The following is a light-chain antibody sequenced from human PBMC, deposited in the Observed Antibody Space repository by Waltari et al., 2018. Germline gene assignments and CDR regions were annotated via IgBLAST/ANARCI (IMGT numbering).Light chain of an antibody. CDR3: QQSYTTPRT. Sequence: NSHARQNISTYLDWYQQRPGKAPNVLIYAASSLQSGVPLRFSGSGSGTHFTLTINSLQPEDFATYYCQQSYTTPRTFGQGTNLQIK. J-gene: IGKJ2*01. CDR1: QNISTY. CDR2: AAS. V-gene: IGKV1-39*01.